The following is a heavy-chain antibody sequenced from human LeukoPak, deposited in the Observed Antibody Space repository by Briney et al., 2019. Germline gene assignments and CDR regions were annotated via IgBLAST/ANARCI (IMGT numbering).Heavy chain of an antibody. Sequence: RPSETLSLTCAVYGVSFSGYYWSWIRQPPGKGLEWIGEINHSGSTNYNPSLKSRVTISVDTSKNQFSLKLSSVTAADTAVYYCARDSTSYYESSVYGFDIWGQGTMVTVSS. CDR3: ARDSTSYYESSVYGFDI. CDR1: GVSFSGYY. CDR2: INHSGST. V-gene: IGHV4-34*01. D-gene: IGHD3-22*01. J-gene: IGHJ3*02.